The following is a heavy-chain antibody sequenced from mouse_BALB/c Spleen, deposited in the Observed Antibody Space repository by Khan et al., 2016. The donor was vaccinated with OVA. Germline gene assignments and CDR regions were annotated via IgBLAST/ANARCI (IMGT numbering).Heavy chain of an antibody. CDR1: GYSFTGYF. CDR2: INPHIGET. J-gene: IGHJ2*01. CDR3: ARKNGSDFDY. V-gene: IGHV1-20*02. D-gene: IGHD1-1*01. Sequence: EVQLQQSGPELVKPGASVKISCEASGYSFTGYFMNWVMQSHGKSLEWIGRINPHIGETFYNQKFKGKAILTVDESSSTVHMELRSLASEDSAVYYCARKNGSDFDYWGQGTTLTVSS.